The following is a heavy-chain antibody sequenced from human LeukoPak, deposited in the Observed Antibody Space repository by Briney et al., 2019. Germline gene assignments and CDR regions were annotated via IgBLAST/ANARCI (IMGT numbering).Heavy chain of an antibody. J-gene: IGHJ4*02. CDR2: IRGSGGST. V-gene: IGHV3-23*01. CDR3: AKDKRQWLDSIYYFDY. D-gene: IGHD6-19*01. CDR1: GFTFSSYA. Sequence: GSLRLSCAASGFTFSSYAMSWVRQAPGKGLEWVSAIRGSGGSTYYADSVKGRFTISRDNSKNTLYLQMNSLRAEDTAVYYCAKDKRQWLDSIYYFDYWGQGTLVTVSS.